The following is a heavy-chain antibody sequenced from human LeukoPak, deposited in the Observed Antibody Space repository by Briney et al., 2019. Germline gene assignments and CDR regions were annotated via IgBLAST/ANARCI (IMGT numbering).Heavy chain of an antibody. Sequence: GGSLRLSCAASGFSFKSYSISWIRQTPGKGLEWVANIKQDGSEKYYVDSVKGRFNISRDNGKNSLYLQMNSLRAEDTAVYYCAIRSSIAASKNWGQGTLVTVSS. CDR2: IKQDGSEK. V-gene: IGHV3-7*01. CDR1: GFSFKSYS. D-gene: IGHD6-25*01. CDR3: AIRSSIAASKN. J-gene: IGHJ4*01.